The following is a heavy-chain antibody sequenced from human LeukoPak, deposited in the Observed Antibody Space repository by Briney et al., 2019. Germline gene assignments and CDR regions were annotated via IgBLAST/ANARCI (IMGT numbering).Heavy chain of an antibody. CDR1: GFTFSRFA. CDR3: AKDGNYLDSSGYLTPFDY. J-gene: IGHJ4*02. Sequence: PGGSLRLSCEASGFTFSRFAMSWVRQAPGKGLEWVSSISGSDRTTYYADSVKGRFAVSRDNSKNILYLQMNSLRADDTALYYCAKDGNYLDSSGYLTPFDYWGLGTLVTVSS. D-gene: IGHD3-22*01. CDR2: ISGSDRTT. V-gene: IGHV3-23*01.